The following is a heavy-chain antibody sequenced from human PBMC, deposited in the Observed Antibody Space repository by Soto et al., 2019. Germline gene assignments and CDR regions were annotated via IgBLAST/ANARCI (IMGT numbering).Heavy chain of an antibody. D-gene: IGHD3-10*01. CDR2: INHSGST. J-gene: IGHJ6*02. CDR1: GGSFSGYY. V-gene: IGHV4-34*01. CDR3: ARVGAKTYGSGSYYLYYYYGMDV. Sequence: SETLSLTCAVYGGSFSGYYWSWIRQPPGKGLEWIGEINHSGSTNYNPSLKSRVTISVDTSKNQFSLKLSSVTAADTAVYYCARVGAKTYGSGSYYLYYYYGMDVWGQGTTVTVSS.